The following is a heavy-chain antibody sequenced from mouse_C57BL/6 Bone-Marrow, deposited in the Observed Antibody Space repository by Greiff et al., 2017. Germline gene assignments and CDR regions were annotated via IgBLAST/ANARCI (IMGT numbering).Heavy chain of an antibody. J-gene: IGHJ1*03. D-gene: IGHD1-2*01. Sequence: EVQVVESGGDLVKPGGSLKLSCAASGFTFSSYGMSWVRQTPDKRLEWAATISSGGSYTYYPDSVKGRFTISRDNAKNTLYLQMSSLKSEDTAMYYCAGYSRRDWYFDVWGTGTTVTVSS. CDR1: GFTFSSYG. CDR3: AGYSRRDWYFDV. V-gene: IGHV5-6*01. CDR2: ISSGGSYT.